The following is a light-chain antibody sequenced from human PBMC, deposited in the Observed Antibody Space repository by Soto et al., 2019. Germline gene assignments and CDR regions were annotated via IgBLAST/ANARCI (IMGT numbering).Light chain of an antibody. Sequence: QSALTQPASVSGSPGQSITISCTGTSSDVGSCNCVSWYQQHPGKAPTLIIYEVNKRPSGVSNRFSGPKSGNTASLTISGLQAEDEADYYCCSSVGSPNWVFGGGTKVTVL. V-gene: IGLV2-23*02. J-gene: IGLJ3*02. CDR3: CSSVGSPNWV. CDR1: SSDVGSCNC. CDR2: EVN.